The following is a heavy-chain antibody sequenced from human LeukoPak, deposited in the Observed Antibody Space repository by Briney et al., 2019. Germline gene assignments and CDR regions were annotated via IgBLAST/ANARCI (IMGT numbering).Heavy chain of an antibody. CDR2: ISSSSVKI. CDR1: EFTFVRYA. D-gene: IGHD6-13*01. Sequence: VGSLRLSCAASEFTFVRYAMNWVRQAPGKGLEWASYISSSSVKIGYADSVKGRFTISRDSSKNSLYLQMDSLRVEDTAVYYCVRDPSYGSSWYYYMDVWGKGTTVTVSS. V-gene: IGHV3-48*04. CDR3: VRDPSYGSSWYYYMDV. J-gene: IGHJ6*03.